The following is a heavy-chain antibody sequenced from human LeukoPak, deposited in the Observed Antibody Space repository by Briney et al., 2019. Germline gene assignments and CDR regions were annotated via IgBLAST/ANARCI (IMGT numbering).Heavy chain of an antibody. V-gene: IGHV3-7*01. CDR3: AGGMGYITDY. CDR2: IKQDGSEK. J-gene: IGHJ4*02. D-gene: IGHD1-1*01. Sequence: PGGSLRLSCAASGFTFSDYWMNWVRQAPGKGLEWVANIKQDGSEKNYVNSVEGRFTISRDNARNSVYLQMNGLRDDDTAVYYCAGGMGYITDYWGQGILVTVSS. CDR1: GFTFSDYW.